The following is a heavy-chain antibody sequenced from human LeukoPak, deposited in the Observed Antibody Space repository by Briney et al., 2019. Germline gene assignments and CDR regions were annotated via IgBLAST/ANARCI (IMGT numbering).Heavy chain of an antibody. CDR1: GFTFRSYG. Sequence: GGSLRLSCAASGFTFRSYGMHWVRQAPGEGLDWVAFIRNDGSNKWYADSVKGRFTISRDNSENTLYLQMNSLTAEDTAVYYCVADFDYWGQGTLVTVSS. J-gene: IGHJ4*02. V-gene: IGHV3-30*02. CDR2: IRNDGSNK. CDR3: VADFDY.